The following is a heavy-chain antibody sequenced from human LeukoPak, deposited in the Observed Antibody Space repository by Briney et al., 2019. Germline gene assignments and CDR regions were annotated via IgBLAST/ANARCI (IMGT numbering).Heavy chain of an antibody. CDR3: ARDDDDYSNYPPRC. Sequence: ASVKVSCKASGYTFTSYGISWVRQAPGHGLEGMGWISAYKGNTNDAQKLQGRVTMTTDTSTSTANIDLRGLRSDDTAVYYCARDDDDYSNYPPRCWGQGTMVTVSS. CDR1: GYTFTSYG. J-gene: IGHJ4*02. V-gene: IGHV1-18*01. D-gene: IGHD4-11*01. CDR2: ISAYKGNT.